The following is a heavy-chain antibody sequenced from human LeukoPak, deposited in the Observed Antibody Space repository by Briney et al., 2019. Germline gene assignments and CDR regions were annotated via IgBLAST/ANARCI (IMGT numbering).Heavy chain of an antibody. CDR3: ARGRVDIVVVIDYYYGMDV. Sequence: KPSETLSLTCAVYGGSFSGYYWSWIRQPPGKGLEWIGEINHSGSTNYNPSLKSRVTISVDTSKNQFSLKLSSVTAADTAVYYCARGRVDIVVVIDYYYGMDVWGQGTTVTVSS. D-gene: IGHD2-15*01. V-gene: IGHV4-34*01. CDR1: GGSFSGYY. CDR2: INHSGST. J-gene: IGHJ6*02.